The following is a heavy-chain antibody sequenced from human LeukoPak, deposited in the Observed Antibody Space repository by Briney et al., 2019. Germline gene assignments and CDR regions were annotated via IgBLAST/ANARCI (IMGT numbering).Heavy chain of an antibody. CDR1: GGSISSSNW. D-gene: IGHD5-18*01. Sequence: SGTLSLTCAVSGGSISSSNWRSWVRPPPGKGQEWIGEIYHSGSTNYNPSLKSRVTISVDKSKNQFSLKLSSVTAADTAVYYCARAMGVRGYSYGYDYWGQGTLVTVSS. J-gene: IGHJ4*02. CDR3: ARAMGVRGYSYGYDY. V-gene: IGHV4-4*02. CDR2: IYHSGST.